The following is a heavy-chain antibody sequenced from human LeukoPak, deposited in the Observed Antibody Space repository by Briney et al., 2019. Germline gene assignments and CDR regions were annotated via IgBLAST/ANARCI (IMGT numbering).Heavy chain of an antibody. V-gene: IGHV4-59*01. Sequence: SETLSLTFTVSDDSISDYYRGWIRQPPGKGLEWIGYFHNSGTSTYNPSLKSRVTISADTSKNQFSLKLNSLTTADTAVYYCTRGAGWLIDYWGQGILVTVSS. J-gene: IGHJ4*02. D-gene: IGHD3-16*01. CDR2: FHNSGTS. CDR3: TRGAGWLIDY. CDR1: DDSISDYY.